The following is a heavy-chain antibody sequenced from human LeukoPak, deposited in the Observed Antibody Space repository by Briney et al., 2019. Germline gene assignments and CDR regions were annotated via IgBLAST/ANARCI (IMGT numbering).Heavy chain of an antibody. CDR3: ARGHWGLDY. J-gene: IGHJ4*02. D-gene: IGHD7-27*01. CDR2: ISSGGHII. CDR1: GFTFSDNY. V-gene: IGHV3-11*01. Sequence: GGFLRLSCAASGFTFSDNYMTWIRQAPGKGLEWVSYISSGGHIIEYADSVKGRFTLSRDNAKDSLYLQMNSLRAEDTAVYYCARGHWGLDYWGQGILVTVSS.